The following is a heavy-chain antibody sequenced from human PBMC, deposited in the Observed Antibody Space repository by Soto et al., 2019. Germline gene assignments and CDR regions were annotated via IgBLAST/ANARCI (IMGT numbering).Heavy chain of an antibody. CDR3: ARADFDFWRGYSPFDY. V-gene: IGHV1-18*01. CDR2: ISPYNGNT. Sequence: QVQLVQSRAEVKKPGASVKVSCKASGYTLTSYGISWVRQAPGQGLEWVGWISPYNGNTNYAQKLQDRVTLTTDTSTSTAYMELRSLRPDDTAVYYCARADFDFWRGYSPFDYWGQGTLVTVSS. J-gene: IGHJ4*02. D-gene: IGHD3-3*01. CDR1: GYTLTSYG.